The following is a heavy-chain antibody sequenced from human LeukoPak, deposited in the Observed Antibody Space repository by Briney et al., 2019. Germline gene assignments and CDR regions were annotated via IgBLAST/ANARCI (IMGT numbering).Heavy chain of an antibody. CDR2: IYHSGST. J-gene: IGHJ3*02. V-gene: IGHV4-4*02. Sequence: SGTLSLTCAVSGGSISSSNWWSWVRQPPGKGLEWIGEIYHSGSTNYNPSLKSRVTISVDKSKNQFSLKLRSVTAADTAVYYCARDHGPFTNVDTAMGHDAFDIWGQGTMVTVSS. CDR3: ARDHGPFTNVDTAMGHDAFDI. D-gene: IGHD5-18*01. CDR1: GGSISSSNW.